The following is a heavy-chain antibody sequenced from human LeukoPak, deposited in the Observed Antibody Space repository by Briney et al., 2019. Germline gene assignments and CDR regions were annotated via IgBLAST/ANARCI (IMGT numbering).Heavy chain of an antibody. D-gene: IGHD3/OR15-3a*01. Sequence: KASETLSLTCTVSGGSVSSYYWSWIRQPPGKGLEWIGYIYYSGSTNYNPSLKSRVTISVDTSKNQFSLKLSSVTAADTAVYYCARVDIGGGLGGSHFDYWGQGTLVTVSS. CDR2: IYYSGST. V-gene: IGHV4-59*02. J-gene: IGHJ4*02. CDR1: GGSVSSYY. CDR3: ARVDIGGGLGGSHFDY.